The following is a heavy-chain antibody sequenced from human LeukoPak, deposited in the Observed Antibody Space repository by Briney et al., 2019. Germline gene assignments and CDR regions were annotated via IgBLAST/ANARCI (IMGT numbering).Heavy chain of an antibody. Sequence: SETLSLTCTVSGGSISSSGYYWGWIRQPPGKGLEWIGSIYYSGSTYYNPSLKSRVTISVDTSKNQFSLKLSSVTAADTAVYYCARPGIAAAGRGRNWFDPWGQGTLVTVSS. D-gene: IGHD6-13*01. CDR2: IYYSGST. CDR3: ARPGIAAAGRGRNWFDP. CDR1: GGSISSSGYY. J-gene: IGHJ5*02. V-gene: IGHV4-39*01.